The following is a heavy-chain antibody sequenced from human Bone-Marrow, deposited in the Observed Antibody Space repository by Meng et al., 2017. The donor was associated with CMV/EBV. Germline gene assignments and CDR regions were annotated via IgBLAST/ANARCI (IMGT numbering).Heavy chain of an antibody. D-gene: IGHD2-2*01. J-gene: IGHJ5*02. CDR2: IYRNGGRA. CDR3: ARSDPDQLLLNWFDP. Sequence: GGSLRLSCAASGFNFDEYGMGWVRQAPGKGLEWVSYIYRNGGRAGYADSVKGRFTISRDNAKNSVYLQMNSLRAEDTAMYYCARSDPDQLLLNWFDPWGQGTLVTVSS. CDR1: GFNFDEYG. V-gene: IGHV3-20*04.